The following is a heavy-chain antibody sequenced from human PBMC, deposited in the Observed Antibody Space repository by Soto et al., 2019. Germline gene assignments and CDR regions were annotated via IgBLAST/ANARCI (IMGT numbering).Heavy chain of an antibody. Sequence: SETLSLTCAVPGGSLSGYCWSWIRQPPGKGLEWIGEVKDGGHTNYSPSLRGRVTISSDTSNNQFSLRLNSVTAADTGVYYCARGQEGVVATHWDQRSLVTVSS. CDR2: VKDGGHT. CDR1: GGSLSGYC. D-gene: IGHD5-12*01. CDR3: ARGQEGVVATH. V-gene: IGHV4-34*01. J-gene: IGHJ4*02.